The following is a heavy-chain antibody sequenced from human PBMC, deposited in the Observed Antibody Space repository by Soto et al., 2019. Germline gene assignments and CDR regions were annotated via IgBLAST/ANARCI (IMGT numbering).Heavy chain of an antibody. CDR1: GGTFSSYA. Sequence: SVKVSCKASGGTFSSYAISWVRQAPGQGLEWMGGIIPIFGTANYAQKFQGRVTITADKSTSTAYMELSSLRSEDTAVYYCAREPYSSSWKNWVDPWGQGTLVTVSS. D-gene: IGHD6-13*01. J-gene: IGHJ5*02. CDR3: AREPYSSSWKNWVDP. V-gene: IGHV1-69*06. CDR2: IIPIFGTA.